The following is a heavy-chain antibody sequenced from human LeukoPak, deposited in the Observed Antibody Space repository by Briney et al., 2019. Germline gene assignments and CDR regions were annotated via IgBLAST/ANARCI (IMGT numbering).Heavy chain of an antibody. V-gene: IGHV3-30*02. CDR1: GFTFSSYG. CDR2: IRYDGSNE. Sequence: GGSLRLSCAASGFTFSSYGMHWVRQAPGKGLEWVSFIRYDGSNEYYADSVKGRFTISRDNSKNTLYLQMNSLRAEDTAVYYCAKVRSRGITMVRGDFDYWGQGTLVTVSS. CDR3: AKVRSRGITMVRGDFDY. D-gene: IGHD3-10*01. J-gene: IGHJ4*02.